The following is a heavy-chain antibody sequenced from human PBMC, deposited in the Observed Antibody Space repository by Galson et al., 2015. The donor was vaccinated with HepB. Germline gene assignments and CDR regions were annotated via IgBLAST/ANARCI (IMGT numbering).Heavy chain of an antibody. D-gene: IGHD5-12*01. CDR1: GFTFSSYA. CDR2: ISSQGVST. Sequence: SLRLSCAASGFTFSSYAIDWVRQAPGTGLAYVPGISSQGVSTYYANSVKGRFTISRDNSKNTVYLQMGSLRAEDTALYYCAKLSLEWRRFANNDYWGQGTRVTVSS. V-gene: IGHV3-64*01. J-gene: IGHJ4*02. CDR3: AKLSLEWRRFANNDY.